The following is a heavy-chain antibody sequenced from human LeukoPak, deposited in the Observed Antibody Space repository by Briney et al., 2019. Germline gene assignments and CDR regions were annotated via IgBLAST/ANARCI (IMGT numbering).Heavy chain of an antibody. V-gene: IGHV5-51*01. D-gene: IGHD2-2*01. CDR3: ARQRDYCSSTSCPLYMDV. Sequence: PGESLKISCKGSGYSFTSYWIGWVRQMPGKGLEWMGIIYPGDSDTRYSPSFQVQVTISADKSISTAYLQWSSLKASDTAMYYCARQRDYCSSTSCPLYMDVWGKGTTVTVSS. CDR2: IYPGDSDT. J-gene: IGHJ6*03. CDR1: GYSFTSYW.